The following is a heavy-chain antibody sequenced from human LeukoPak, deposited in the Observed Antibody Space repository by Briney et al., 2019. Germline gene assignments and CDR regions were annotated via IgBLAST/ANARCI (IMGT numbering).Heavy chain of an antibody. CDR3: ARARYDILTGYQNFDFDY. CDR2: VYYCGST. V-gene: IGHV4-59*11. CDR1: GGSMSSHY. Sequence: SETLSLTHTVWGGSMSSHYWSWIRQPPGGGMEWIGYVYYCGSTNYNPSLKSRVTISVDTFKNQFSLKLSSVTAADTAVYYCARARYDILTGYQNFDFDYWGQGTLVTVSS. D-gene: IGHD3-9*01. J-gene: IGHJ4*02.